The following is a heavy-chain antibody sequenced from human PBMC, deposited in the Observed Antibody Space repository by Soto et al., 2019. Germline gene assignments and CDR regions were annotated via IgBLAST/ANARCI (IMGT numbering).Heavy chain of an antibody. CDR3: ARGYYGSGSYWKNNWFDP. J-gene: IGHJ5*02. CDR2: INHSGST. V-gene: IGHV4-34*01. D-gene: IGHD3-10*01. Sequence: SETLSLTCTVSGGSISSYYWSWIRQPPGKGLEWIGEINHSGSTNYNPSLKSRVTISVDTSKNQFSLKLSSVTAADTAVYYCARGYYGSGSYWKNNWFDPWGQGTLVTVSS. CDR1: GGSISSYY.